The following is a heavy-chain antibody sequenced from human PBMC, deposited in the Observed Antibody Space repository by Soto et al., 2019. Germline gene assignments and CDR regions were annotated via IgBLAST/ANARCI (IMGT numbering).Heavy chain of an antibody. CDR1: GGSCNGYY. J-gene: IGHJ5*02. CDR2: IKHSGST. D-gene: IGHD3-10*01. CDR3: ARGGKVRGVSSPQGWFDP. Sequence: QVQLQQLGAGLLKPSETLSLTCAVYGGSCNGYYWSWIRQPPGKGLEWIEEIKHSGSTNYNPSLKSRVTISVDTSKNQFSLKLSSVTAADTAVYYCARGGKVRGVSSPQGWFDPWGQGTLVTVSS. V-gene: IGHV4-34*01.